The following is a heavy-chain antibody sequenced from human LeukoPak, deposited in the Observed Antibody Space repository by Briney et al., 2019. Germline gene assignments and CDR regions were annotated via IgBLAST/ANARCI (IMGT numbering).Heavy chain of an antibody. D-gene: IGHD3-10*01. J-gene: IGHJ6*03. CDR3: ARRGGYGSGSYHVFYYYYYMDV. CDR2: IKQDGREK. Sequence: PGGSLRLSCAASRFTFSIYDMSCVRQAPGKGLEWVANIKQDGREKYYVDSVKGRFTISRDNAKNSLYLQMNSLRAEDTAVYYCARRGGYGSGSYHVFYYYYYMDVWGKGTTVTVSS. CDR1: RFTFSIYD. V-gene: IGHV3-7*01.